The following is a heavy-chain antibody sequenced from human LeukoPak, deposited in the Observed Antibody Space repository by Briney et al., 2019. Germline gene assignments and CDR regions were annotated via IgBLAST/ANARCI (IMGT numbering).Heavy chain of an antibody. CDR2: ISGSGGST. D-gene: IGHD6-19*01. J-gene: IGHJ4*02. CDR1: GFTFSSYA. CDR3: AKGDRNGWYFDY. Sequence: GGSLRLSCAASGFTFSSYAMSWVRQAPGKGLEWVSVISGSGGSTYYADSVKGRFTISRDNSKNTLYLQMNSLRAEDTALYHCAKGDRNGWYFDYWGLGTLVTVSS. V-gene: IGHV3-23*01.